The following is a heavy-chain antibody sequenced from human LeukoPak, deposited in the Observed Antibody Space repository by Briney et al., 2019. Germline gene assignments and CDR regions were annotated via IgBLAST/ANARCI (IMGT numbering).Heavy chain of an antibody. CDR1: GYTFSSDG. D-gene: IGHD3-10*01. V-gene: IGHV1-18*01. Sequence: ASVKVSCKTSGYTFSSDGISWVRQAPGQGLEWMGWISAHTGDTDYAQKLQGRVIMTTDTSTSTAFMELRSLRFDDTAVYYCARWSRGFGELLSYFDYWGQGTLVTVSS. CDR3: ARWSRGFGELLSYFDY. CDR2: ISAHTGDT. J-gene: IGHJ4*02.